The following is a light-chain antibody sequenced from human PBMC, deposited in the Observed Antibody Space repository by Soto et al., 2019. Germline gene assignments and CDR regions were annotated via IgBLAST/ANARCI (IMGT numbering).Light chain of an antibody. J-gene: IGKJ1*01. CDR3: HQYKSYPMP. CDR1: QGISNH. Sequence: DIQMTQSPSSLSASVGDRVTITCRASQGISNHLAWFQQKPGKDPKSLIYAASSLQSGVPPKFTGSGSGTDFTIPISNLQPEDLAPYYCHQYKSYPMPFGQGTKVEIK. CDR2: AAS. V-gene: IGKV1-16*02.